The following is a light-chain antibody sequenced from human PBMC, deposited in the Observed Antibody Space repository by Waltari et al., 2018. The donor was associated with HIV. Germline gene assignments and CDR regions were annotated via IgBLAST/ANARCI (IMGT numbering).Light chain of an antibody. CDR2: GTS. Sequence: EIVLKQSPGTLSLSPGARATLSCKTSQSVSSSFLAWYQQKPGQAPRLLIYGTSNRATGIPDRFSGSGSGTDFTLTINSLEPEDFVVYYCQQYGTSPKTFGQGTKVEIK. CDR1: QSVSSSF. CDR3: QQYGTSPKT. V-gene: IGKV3-20*01. J-gene: IGKJ1*01.